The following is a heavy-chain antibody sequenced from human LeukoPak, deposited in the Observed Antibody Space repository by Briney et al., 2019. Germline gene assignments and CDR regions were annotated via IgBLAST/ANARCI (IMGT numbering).Heavy chain of an antibody. CDR1: GFIFSDSY. CDR2: ISTSGNFK. Sequence: GGSLRLSCAASGFIFSDSYMNWIRQAPGKGLEWVSYISTSGNFKNYADSVKGRFTISRDNAKNSLYLQMSSLRADDTAVYYCAKERSGYYNYFDYWGQGTLVTVSS. V-gene: IGHV3-11*01. D-gene: IGHD3-22*01. J-gene: IGHJ4*02. CDR3: AKERSGYYNYFDY.